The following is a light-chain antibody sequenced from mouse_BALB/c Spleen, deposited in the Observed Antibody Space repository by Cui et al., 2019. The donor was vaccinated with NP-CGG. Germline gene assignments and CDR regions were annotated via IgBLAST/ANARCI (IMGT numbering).Light chain of an antibody. CDR1: TGAVTTSNY. CDR2: GTN. J-gene: IGLJ1*01. Sequence: QAVVTQEPAPTTSPGETVTLTCRSSTGAVTTSNYANWVQEKPDHLFNGLIGGTNNRAPGVPARFSGSLIGDKAALTITGAQTEDEAIYFCALWYSNHWVFGGGTKLTVL. V-gene: IGLV1*01. CDR3: ALWYSNHWV.